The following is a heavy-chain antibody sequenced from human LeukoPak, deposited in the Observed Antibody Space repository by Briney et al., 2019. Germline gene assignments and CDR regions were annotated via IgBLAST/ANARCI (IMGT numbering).Heavy chain of an antibody. D-gene: IGHD3-10*01. Sequence: PSETLSLTCTVSAGSISSDSYYWGWIRQPPGKGLEWIGTIYYSGSTYYNPSLKSRVTISVDTSKNQFSLKLSSVTAADTAVYYCACPRGEDYSDAFDIWGQGTMVTVSS. J-gene: IGHJ3*02. V-gene: IGHV4-39*07. CDR2: IYYSGST. CDR1: AGSISSDSYY. CDR3: ACPRGEDYSDAFDI.